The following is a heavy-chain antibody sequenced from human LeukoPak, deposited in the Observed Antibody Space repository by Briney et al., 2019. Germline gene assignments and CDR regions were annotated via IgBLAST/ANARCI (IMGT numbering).Heavy chain of an antibody. Sequence: SETLSLTCTVSGGSINSAGYYWSWIRQHPGKGLEWIGYIYYSGTTYYNPSLNSRVSISIDTSQNQFSLNLTSVTAADTAVYYCGRLHNWGRGFVDYWGQGTLVTVSS. D-gene: IGHD7-27*01. V-gene: IGHV4-31*03. CDR2: IYYSGTT. CDR1: GGSINSAGYY. CDR3: GRLHNWGRGFVDY. J-gene: IGHJ4*02.